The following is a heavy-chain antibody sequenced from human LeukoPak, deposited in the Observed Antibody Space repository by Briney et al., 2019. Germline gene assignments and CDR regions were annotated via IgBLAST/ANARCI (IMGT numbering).Heavy chain of an antibody. V-gene: IGHV1-46*01. CDR2: INPSGGST. Sequence: GASVKVSCKASGYTFTSYYMHWVRQAPGQGLEWMGIINPSGGSTSYAQKFQGRVTITADESTSTAYMELSSLRSEDTAVYYCARVSRSAMIVVVMTQDAFDIWGQGTMVTVSS. CDR1: GYTFTSYY. CDR3: ARVSRSAMIVVVMTQDAFDI. D-gene: IGHD3-22*01. J-gene: IGHJ3*02.